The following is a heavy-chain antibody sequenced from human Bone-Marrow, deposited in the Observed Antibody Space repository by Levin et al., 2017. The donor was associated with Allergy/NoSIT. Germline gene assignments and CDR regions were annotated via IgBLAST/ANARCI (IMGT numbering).Heavy chain of an antibody. CDR1: GFTFSDYA. Sequence: ASVKVSCAASGFTFSDYAMSWVRQAPGKGLEWVSSITSSGYITYLADSLKGRFTISRDNSRYTLFLEMSSLRADDTAVYYCAKDLDYYDGSGYDSWGQGTLVTVSS. CDR2: ITSSGYIT. V-gene: IGHV3-23*01. J-gene: IGHJ4*02. CDR3: AKDLDYYDGSGYDS. D-gene: IGHD3-22*01.